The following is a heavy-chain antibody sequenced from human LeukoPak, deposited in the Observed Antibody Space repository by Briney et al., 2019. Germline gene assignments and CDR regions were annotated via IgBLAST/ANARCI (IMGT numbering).Heavy chain of an antibody. J-gene: IGHJ4*02. CDR3: ASKYSGYAEPFDY. CDR2: IIPIFGTA. D-gene: IGHD5-12*01. Sequence: SVKVSCKASGGTFSSYAISWVRQAPGQGLEWMGGIIPIFGTANYAQKFQGRVTITADKSTSTAYMELSSLRSEDTAVYYCASKYSGYAEPFDYWGQGTLVTVSS. CDR1: GGTFSSYA. V-gene: IGHV1-69*06.